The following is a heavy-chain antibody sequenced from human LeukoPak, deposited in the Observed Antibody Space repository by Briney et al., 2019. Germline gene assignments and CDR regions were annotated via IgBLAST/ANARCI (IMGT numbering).Heavy chain of an antibody. J-gene: IGHJ4*02. CDR2: TWYDGSNK. Sequence: GGSLRLSCAASGFTFSSYGMHWVRQAPGKGLEGLADTWYDGSNKYYADSVKGRFTISRDNSKNTLYLQMNSLRVEDTAVYYCAREGPLLAVITWYFDYWGQGTLVTVSS. V-gene: IGHV3-33*01. CDR1: GFTFSSYG. D-gene: IGHD3-16*01. CDR3: AREGPLLAVITWYFDY.